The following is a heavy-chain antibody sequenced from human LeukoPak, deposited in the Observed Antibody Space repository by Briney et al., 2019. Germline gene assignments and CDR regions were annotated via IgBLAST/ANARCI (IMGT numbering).Heavy chain of an antibody. Sequence: ASVKVSCKASGHTFTGYYMHWVRQAPGQGLEWMGWINPNSGGTNYAQKFQGRVTMTRDTSISTAYMELSRLRSDDTAVYYCARDRCTSCTYYYYYMDVWGKGTTVTVSS. J-gene: IGHJ6*03. D-gene: IGHD2-2*01. CDR3: ARDRCTSCTYYYYYMDV. CDR1: GHTFTGYY. CDR2: INPNSGGT. V-gene: IGHV1-2*02.